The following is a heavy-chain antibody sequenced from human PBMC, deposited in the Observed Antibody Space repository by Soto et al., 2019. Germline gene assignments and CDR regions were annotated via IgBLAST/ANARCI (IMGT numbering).Heavy chain of an antibody. J-gene: IGHJ6*03. Sequence: SETLSLTCTVSGGSISSISYYRGWIRQPPGKGLEWIGSIYYSGSTYYNPSLKSRVTISVDTSKNQFSLKLSSVTAADTAVYYCATPSSHRITMVRSPYYMDVWGKGTTVTVSS. CDR3: ATPSSHRITMVRSPYYMDV. V-gene: IGHV4-39*01. CDR1: GGSISSISYY. CDR2: IYYSGST. D-gene: IGHD3-10*01.